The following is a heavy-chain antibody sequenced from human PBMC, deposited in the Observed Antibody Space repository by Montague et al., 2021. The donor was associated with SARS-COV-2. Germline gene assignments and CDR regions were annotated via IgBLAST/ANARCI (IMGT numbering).Heavy chain of an antibody. D-gene: IGHD3-10*01. Sequence: SETLSLTCAVYGGSFSGYSWSWIRQPPGKGLEWIGEINHSGSTNYNPSLKSRVTISVDTSKNQFSLKLSSVTAADTAVYYCARGRRILLWFGELLSGGDYYGMDVWGQGTTVTVSS. CDR3: ARGRRILLWFGELLSGGDYYGMDV. J-gene: IGHJ6*02. CDR2: INHSGST. CDR1: GGSFSGYS. V-gene: IGHV4-34*01.